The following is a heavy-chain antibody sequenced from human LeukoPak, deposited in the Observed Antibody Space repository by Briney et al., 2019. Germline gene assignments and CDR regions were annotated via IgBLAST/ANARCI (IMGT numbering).Heavy chain of an antibody. D-gene: IGHD3-16*01. CDR1: GFSFSSYW. V-gene: IGHV3-7*01. Sequence: GGSLRLSSAASGFSFSSYWMSWVRQAPGKGLQWVASIKEDGSKNYYVESVKGRFTISRDNTKISLFLQMDSLSVDDTAVYYCARWGEGEVFDFWGQGTLVSVSS. J-gene: IGHJ4*02. CDR2: IKEDGSKN. CDR3: ARWGEGEVFDF.